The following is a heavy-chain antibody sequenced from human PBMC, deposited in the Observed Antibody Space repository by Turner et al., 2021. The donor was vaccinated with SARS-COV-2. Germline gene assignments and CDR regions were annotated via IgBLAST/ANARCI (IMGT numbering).Heavy chain of an antibody. Sequence: QLRLQGSGPDLVNPSAPRSPPCPVPGASISSSSYYWGWIRQPPGKGLEWIGSIYYSGSTYYNPSLKSRVTISVDTSKNQFSLKLSSVTAADTAVYYCAGEVVVLTTTHYGMDVWGQGTTVTVSS. D-gene: IGHD1-26*01. V-gene: IGHV4-39*01. CDR1: GASISSSSYY. CDR3: AGEVVVLTTTHYGMDV. CDR2: IYYSGST. J-gene: IGHJ6*02.